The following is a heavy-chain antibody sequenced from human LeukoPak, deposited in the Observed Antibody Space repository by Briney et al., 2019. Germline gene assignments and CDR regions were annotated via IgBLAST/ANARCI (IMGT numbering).Heavy chain of an antibody. Sequence: GASVTVSCKASGGTFSSYAISWVRQAPGQGREWMGRIIPILGIANYAQKFQGRVTITADKSTSTAYMELSSLRSEDTAVYYCARSGGYCSGGSCYPGDYWGQGTLVTVSS. J-gene: IGHJ4*02. D-gene: IGHD2-15*01. CDR3: ARSGGYCSGGSCYPGDY. CDR1: GGTFSSYA. CDR2: IIPILGIA. V-gene: IGHV1-69*04.